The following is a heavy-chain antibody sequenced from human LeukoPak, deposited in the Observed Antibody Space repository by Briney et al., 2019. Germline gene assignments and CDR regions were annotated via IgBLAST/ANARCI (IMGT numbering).Heavy chain of an antibody. J-gene: IGHJ4*02. CDR1: GYTFTSYD. CDR3: ARASYGDSPYYFDY. Sequence: ASVKVSCKASGYTFTSYDINWVRQATGQGLGWMGWMNPNSGNTGYAQKFQGRVTMTRDTSRSMVYMDLSSLRSEDTAVYYCARASYGDSPYYFDYWGQGTLVTVSS. CDR2: MNPNSGNT. D-gene: IGHD4-17*01. V-gene: IGHV1-8*01.